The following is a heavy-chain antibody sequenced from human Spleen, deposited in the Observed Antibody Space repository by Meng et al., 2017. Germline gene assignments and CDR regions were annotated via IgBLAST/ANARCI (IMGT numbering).Heavy chain of an antibody. V-gene: IGHV3-33*01. D-gene: IGHD2-21*01. CDR1: GFTFSSYG. CDR2: IWYDGSNK. J-gene: IGHJ5*02. Sequence: GSLRLSCAASGFTFSSYGMHWVRQAPGKGLEWVAVIWYDGSNKYYADSVKGRFTISRDNSKNTLYLQMNSLRAEDTAVYYCARSVGIGWFDPWGQGTLVTVSS. CDR3: ARSVGIGWFDP.